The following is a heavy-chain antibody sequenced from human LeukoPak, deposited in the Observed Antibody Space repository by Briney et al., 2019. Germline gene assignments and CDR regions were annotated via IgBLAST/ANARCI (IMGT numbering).Heavy chain of an antibody. CDR1: GVSVSSSNYY. CDR2: IYFSGST. CDR3: ARVSSVWIKDYYYYMDV. J-gene: IGHJ6*03. V-gene: IGHV4-39*07. Sequence: SETLSLTCTVSGVSVSSSNYYWGWIRQPPGKGLEWIGSIYFSGSTDYNPSLKSRVTISVDTSKNRFSLKVSSVTAADTAVYYCARVSSVWIKDYYYYMDVWGKGTTVTVSS. D-gene: IGHD5-12*01.